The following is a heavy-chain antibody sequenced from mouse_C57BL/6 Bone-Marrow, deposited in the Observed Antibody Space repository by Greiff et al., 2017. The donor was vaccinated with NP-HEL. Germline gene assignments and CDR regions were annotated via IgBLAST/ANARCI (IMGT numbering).Heavy chain of an antibody. CDR3: ASPRWENAMDY. J-gene: IGHJ4*01. V-gene: IGHV1-82*01. CDR1: GYAFSSSW. Sequence: QVQLQQSGPELVKPGASVKISCKASGYAFSSSWMNWVKQRPGKGLEWIGRIYPGDGDTNYNGKFKGKATLTADKSSSTAYMQLSSLTSEDSAVYFCASPRWENAMDYWGQGTSVTVSS. CDR2: IYPGDGDT. D-gene: IGHD4-1*01.